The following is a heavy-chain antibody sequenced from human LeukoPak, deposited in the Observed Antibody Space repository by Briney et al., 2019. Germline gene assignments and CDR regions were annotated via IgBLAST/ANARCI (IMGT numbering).Heavy chain of an antibody. J-gene: IGHJ4*02. V-gene: IGHV5-51*01. D-gene: IGHD4-17*01. CDR1: GYSFTSYW. CDR2: IYPGDSDT. Sequence: GESLKISCKGSGYSFTSYWIGWVRQMPGKGLEWMGIIYPGDSDTRYSPSFQGQVTISADKSISTAYLQWSSLKASDTAMYYCARRGDGDYFWWGREPYYFDYWGQGTLVTVSS. CDR3: ARRGDGDYFWWGREPYYFDY.